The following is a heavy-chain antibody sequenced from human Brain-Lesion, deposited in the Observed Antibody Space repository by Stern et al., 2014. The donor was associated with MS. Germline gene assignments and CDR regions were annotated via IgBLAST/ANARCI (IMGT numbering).Heavy chain of an antibody. CDR3: ARFPASRPHVFDS. CDR2: SDHSGST. V-gene: IGHV4-4*02. CDR1: GGSISSSNW. J-gene: IGHJ4*02. D-gene: IGHD6-13*01. Sequence: QVQLQESGPGLVKPSGTLSLTCAVSGGSISSSNWWSWVRQSPGKGLEWIGESDHSGSTIYNPSLKRRVTVSVAKSKNRFSLNLRSVPAADTAVYFCARFPASRPHVFDSWGQGTLVTVSS.